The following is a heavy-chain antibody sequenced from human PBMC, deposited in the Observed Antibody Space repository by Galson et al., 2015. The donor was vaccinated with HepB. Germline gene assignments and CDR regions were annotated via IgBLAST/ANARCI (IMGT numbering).Heavy chain of an antibody. CDR1: GFTFSSYA. Sequence: SLRLSCAASGFTFSSYAMHWVRQAPGKGLEYVSAISSNGGSTYYANSVKGRFTISRDNSKNTLYLQMGSLRAEDMAVYYCARGLSLPGYYYYYGMDVWGQGTTVTVSS. J-gene: IGHJ6*02. CDR2: ISSNGGST. CDR3: ARGLSLPGYYYYYGMDV. V-gene: IGHV3-64*01.